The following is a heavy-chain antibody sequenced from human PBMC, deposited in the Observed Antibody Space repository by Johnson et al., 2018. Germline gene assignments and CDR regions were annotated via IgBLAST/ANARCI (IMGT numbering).Heavy chain of an antibody. V-gene: IGHV1-8*01. CDR2: MNPNSGNT. J-gene: IGHJ6*03. CDR3: ASYRYYYYYMDG. Sequence: QVQLQESGAEVKKSGASVKVSSEASGYTFTTCDIKWVRQATGQGLEWMGWMNPNSGNTGYAQKFQGRVTMTRNTSISTAYMELSSLRSEDTAVYYCASYRYYYYYMDGGGKGTTVTVSS. D-gene: IGHD3-16*02. CDR1: GYTFTTCD.